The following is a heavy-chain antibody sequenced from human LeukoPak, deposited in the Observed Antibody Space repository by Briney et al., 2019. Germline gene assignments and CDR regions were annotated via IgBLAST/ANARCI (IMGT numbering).Heavy chain of an antibody. CDR1: GFTFSSYW. CDR3: AREDDFWSGYYLDY. CDR2: IKEDGTEK. Sequence: GGSLRLSCAASGFTFSSYWMNWARQAPGKGLEWVTNIKEDGTEKNYVDSVKGRFTISRDNAKNSLYLQMDRLRAEDTALYYCAREDDFWSGYYLDYWGQGTLVTVSS. J-gene: IGHJ4*02. D-gene: IGHD3-3*01. V-gene: IGHV3-7*03.